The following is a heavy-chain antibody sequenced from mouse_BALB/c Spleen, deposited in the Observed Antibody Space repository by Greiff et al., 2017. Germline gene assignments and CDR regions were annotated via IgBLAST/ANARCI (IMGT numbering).Heavy chain of an antibody. D-gene: IGHD2-1*01. CDR3: ARDSSAMRVTTRFAY. J-gene: IGHJ3*01. CDR2: ISDCGSYT. V-gene: IGHV5-4*02. Sequence: EVMLVESGGGLVKPGGSLNLSCAASGFTFSDYYLYWVRPTPEKRLELVATISDCGSYTYYPDSVKWRFTISSDNAKNNLYLQMSCLKSEDTAMYYCARDSSAMRVTTRFAYWGQGNLVTVSA. CDR1: GFTFSDYY.